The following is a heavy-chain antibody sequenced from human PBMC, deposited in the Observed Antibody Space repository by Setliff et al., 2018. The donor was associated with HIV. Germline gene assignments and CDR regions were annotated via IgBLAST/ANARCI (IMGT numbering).Heavy chain of an antibody. CDR2: IYYSGST. CDR3: ARDGEGGYYEQ. V-gene: IGHV4-59*11. CDR1: GGSMTGQY. D-gene: IGHD3-22*01. Sequence: ASETLSLTCTVSGGSMTGQYWSWIRQPPGKGLEWIGSIYYSGSTYYNPSLKSRVTMTRDTSTSTVYMFLSSLRFGDTAVYYCARDGEGGYYEQWGQGTLVTVS. J-gene: IGHJ4*02.